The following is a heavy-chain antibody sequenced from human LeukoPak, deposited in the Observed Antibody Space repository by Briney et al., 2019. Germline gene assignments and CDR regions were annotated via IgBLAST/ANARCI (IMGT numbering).Heavy chain of an antibody. CDR3: LRGDRRDY. CDR1: GFTSNRYG. J-gene: IGHJ4*02. CDR2: LDSRGGYT. D-gene: IGHD3-16*02. Sequence: GGSLRHSCAPSGFTSNRYGMKWVRQAPGKGLEWVSSLDSRGGYTFYADSVKGRVIISSDNAKNSLYLQMNNLGVEDTAVYYYLRGDRRDYWGQGTLVTVSS. V-gene: IGHV3-21*06.